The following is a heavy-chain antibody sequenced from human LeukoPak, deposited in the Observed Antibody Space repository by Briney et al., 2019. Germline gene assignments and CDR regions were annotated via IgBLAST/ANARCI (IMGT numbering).Heavy chain of an antibody. CDR2: IDPNSGGT. CDR3: ARDMGDRRKYYYYGMDV. CDR1: GYTFTGYY. D-gene: IGHD3-16*01. Sequence: ASVKVSCKASGYTFTGYYMHWVRQAPGQGLEWMGWIDPNSGGTNYAQKFQGRVTMTRDTSISTAYMELSRLRSDDTAVYYCARDMGDRRKYYYYGMDVWGQGTTVTAPS. J-gene: IGHJ6*02. V-gene: IGHV1-2*02.